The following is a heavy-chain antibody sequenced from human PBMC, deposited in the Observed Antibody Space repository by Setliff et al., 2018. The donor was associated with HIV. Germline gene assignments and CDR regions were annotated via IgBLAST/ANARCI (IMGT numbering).Heavy chain of an antibody. J-gene: IGHJ4*02. D-gene: IGHD3-22*01. CDR3: AKNYFDTSGWSAVDY. CDR2: INPNSGGT. V-gene: IGHV1-2*02. CDR1: GYTFTGYY. Sequence: ASVKVSCKASGYTFTGYYMHWVRQAPGQGLELMGWINPNSGGTTYAQKFQGRVTMTRDTSITTAYMEMTKLTSDDTAVYYCAKNYFDTSGWSAVDYWGQGTLVTVSS.